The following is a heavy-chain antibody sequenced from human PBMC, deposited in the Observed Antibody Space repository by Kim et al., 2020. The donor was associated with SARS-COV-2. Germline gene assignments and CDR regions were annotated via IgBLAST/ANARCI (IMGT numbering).Heavy chain of an antibody. Sequence: KCQGRVTITADKSTSTAYMELSSLRSEDTAVYYCARARSDFWSGYGTLDYWGQGTLVTVSS. D-gene: IGHD3-3*01. J-gene: IGHJ4*02. CDR3: ARARSDFWSGYGTLDY. V-gene: IGHV1-69*04.